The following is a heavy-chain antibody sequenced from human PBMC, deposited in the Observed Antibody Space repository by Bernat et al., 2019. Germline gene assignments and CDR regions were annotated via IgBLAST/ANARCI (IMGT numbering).Heavy chain of an antibody. V-gene: IGHV4-30-4*01. J-gene: IGHJ4*02. CDR2: IYYSGST. D-gene: IGHD3-10*01. CDR3: ARGGYYGSGSYSGLDY. CDR1: GGSISSGDYY. Sequence: QVQLQESGPGLVKPSQTLSLTCTVSGGSISSGDYYWSWIRQPPGKGLEWIGYIYYSGSTYYNPSLKSRVTISVDTSKNQFPLKLSSVTAADTAVYYCARGGYYGSGSYSGLDYWGQGTLVTVSS.